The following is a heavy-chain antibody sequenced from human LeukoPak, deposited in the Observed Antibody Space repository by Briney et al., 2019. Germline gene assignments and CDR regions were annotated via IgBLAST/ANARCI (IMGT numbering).Heavy chain of an antibody. CDR3: ARDWYCSSSICYTDRNWFDP. V-gene: IGHV3-11*05. CDR1: GFTFSDYY. CDR2: ISTTSSYT. J-gene: IGHJ5*02. D-gene: IGHD2-2*02. Sequence: RHGESLKISCAASGFTFSDYYMSWIRQPPGKGLEWVSYISTTSSYTDYADSVRGRFTISRDNAKNLLYLQMNGLRPEDTAVYYCARDWYCSSSICYTDRNWFDPWGQGTLVTVSS.